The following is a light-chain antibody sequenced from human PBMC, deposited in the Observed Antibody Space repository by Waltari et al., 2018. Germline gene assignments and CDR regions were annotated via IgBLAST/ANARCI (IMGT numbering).Light chain of an antibody. V-gene: IGLV3-10*01. Sequence: SYELTQPPSVSASPGQTARITCSGDALPKKYAYWYQQKSGQAPVKGIYEDSKRPYTIPERFSGSSSGTMATLIISGAQVEDEADYYCYSTDSSGNHRRVFGGGTKLTVL. J-gene: IGLJ2*01. CDR2: EDS. CDR3: YSTDSSGNHRRV. CDR1: ALPKKY.